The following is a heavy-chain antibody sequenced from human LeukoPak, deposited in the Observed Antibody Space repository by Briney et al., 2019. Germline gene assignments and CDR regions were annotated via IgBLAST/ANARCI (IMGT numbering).Heavy chain of an antibody. J-gene: IGHJ6*02. CDR3: ARHPRDGYNSPYFYYGVAV. D-gene: IGHD5-24*01. CDR1: GGSISRYY. V-gene: IGHV4-59*08. CDR2: IYYNAST. Sequence: PSETLSLTCSVSGGSISRYYWSWLRQPPGKGVEWIGDIYYNASTNYNPSLKSRVTISVDTSKNQFSLKLSSVPAADTAVYYCARHPRDGYNSPYFYYGVAVWGHGTTVTVSS.